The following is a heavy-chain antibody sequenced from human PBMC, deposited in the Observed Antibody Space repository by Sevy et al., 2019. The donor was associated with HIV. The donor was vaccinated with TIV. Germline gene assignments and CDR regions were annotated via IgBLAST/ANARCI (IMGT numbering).Heavy chain of an antibody. Sequence: GGSLRLSCAASGFTFSDYYMSWIRQAPGKGLEWVSYISSSSSYTNYADSVKGRFTISSDKAKTALDLHMNSLRAEDTAVYYCARAHAWDGYFDYWGQGTLVTVSS. CDR2: ISSSSSYT. J-gene: IGHJ4*02. V-gene: IGHV3-11*06. CDR3: ARAHAWDGYFDY. D-gene: IGHD1-26*01. CDR1: GFTFSDYY.